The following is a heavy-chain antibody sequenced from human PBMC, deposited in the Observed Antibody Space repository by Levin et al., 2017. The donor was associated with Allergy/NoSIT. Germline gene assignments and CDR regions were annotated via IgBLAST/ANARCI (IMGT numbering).Heavy chain of an antibody. CDR2: ISSSSSYI. CDR3: ARVVDAAMIDY. V-gene: IGHV3-21*06. J-gene: IGHJ4*02. Sequence: GGSLRLSCAASGFTFSSYSMNWVRQAPGKGLEWVSSISSSSSYIYYADSLKGRFTISRDNAKNSLYLQMNSLRAEDTAVYYCARVVDAAMIDYWGQGTLVTVSS. CDR1: GFTFSSYS. D-gene: IGHD5-18*01.